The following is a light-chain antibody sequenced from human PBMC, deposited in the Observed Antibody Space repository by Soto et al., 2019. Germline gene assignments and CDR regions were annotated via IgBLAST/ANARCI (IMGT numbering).Light chain of an antibody. Sequence: DIVMTQSPDSLAVSLGERATINCTSSQSVLPSANNKNYLAWYQPQPGPPPQLLISGASTRDSGVPDRFSGSGSGTDFTLNICILQTGEVVIYYCQRYYSTLPVTFGPGTKVDI. CDR2: GAS. J-gene: IGKJ3*01. CDR3: QRYYSTLPVT. V-gene: IGKV4-1*01. CDR1: QSVLPSANNKNY.